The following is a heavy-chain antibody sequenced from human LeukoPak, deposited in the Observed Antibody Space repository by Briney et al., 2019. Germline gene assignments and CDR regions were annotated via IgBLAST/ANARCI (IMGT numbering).Heavy chain of an antibody. CDR3: ARCPAATNCFDP. J-gene: IGHJ5*02. CDR2: IYYSGST. Sequence: SETLSLTCTVSGGSISNYYWSWVRQPPGKGLEWIGYIYYSGSTNYNPSLKSRVTISVDTSKNQFSLKLSSVTAADTAVYYCARCPAATNCFDPWGQGTLVTVSS. D-gene: IGHD2-2*01. CDR1: GGSISNYY. V-gene: IGHV4-59*01.